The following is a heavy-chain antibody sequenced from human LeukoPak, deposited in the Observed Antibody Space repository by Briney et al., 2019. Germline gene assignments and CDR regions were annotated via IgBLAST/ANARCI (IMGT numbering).Heavy chain of an antibody. CDR2: IYPGDSDT. CDR1: GYSFTSYW. D-gene: IGHD3-3*01. V-gene: IGHV5-51*01. J-gene: IGHJ3*02. CDR3: ARRQRGTIFGVVADSDAFDI. Sequence: KCGESLKISCKGSGYSFTSYWIGWVRQIPGKGLEWMGIIYPGDSDTRYSPSFQGQVTISADKSISTAYLQWSSLKASDTAMYYCARRQRGTIFGVVADSDAFDIWGQGTMVTVSS.